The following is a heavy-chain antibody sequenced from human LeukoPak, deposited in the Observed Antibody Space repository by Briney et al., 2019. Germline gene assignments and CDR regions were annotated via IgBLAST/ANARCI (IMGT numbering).Heavy chain of an antibody. CDR3: ARLSNVYYFDY. J-gene: IGHJ4*02. CDR2: IYYSGST. Sequence: SETLSLTCAVYGGSFSVYHWSWIRQPPGKGLEWIGYIYYSGSTNYNPSLKSRVTISVDTSKNQFSLKLSSVTAADTAVYYCARLSNVYYFDYWGQGTLVTVSS. D-gene: IGHD3-3*02. V-gene: IGHV4-34*01. CDR1: GGSFSVYH.